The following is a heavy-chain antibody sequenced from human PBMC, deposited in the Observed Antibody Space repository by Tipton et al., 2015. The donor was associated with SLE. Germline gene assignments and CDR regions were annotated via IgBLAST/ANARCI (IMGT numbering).Heavy chain of an antibody. D-gene: IGHD3-3*01. CDR2: IYYSGST. V-gene: IGHV4-39*07. CDR3: ARDPFRFLEGEDAFDI. J-gene: IGHJ3*02. Sequence: TLSLTYTVSGGSISSSSYYWGWIRQPPGKGLEWIGSIYYSGSTYYNPSLKSRVTISVDTSKNQFSLKLSSVTAADTAVYYCARDPFRFLEGEDAFDIWGQGTMVTVSS. CDR1: GGSISSSSYY.